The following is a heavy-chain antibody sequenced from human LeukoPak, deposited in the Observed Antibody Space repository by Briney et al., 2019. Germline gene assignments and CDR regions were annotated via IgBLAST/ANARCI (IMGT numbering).Heavy chain of an antibody. J-gene: IGHJ4*02. Sequence: PSETLSLTCSVSDDSITMYYWTWIRQPPGKGLEWIGSIYHSGSTYYNPSLKSRVTISVDTSKNQFSLKLSSVTAADTAVYYCARSSSSDFDYWGQGTLVTVSS. CDR2: IYHSGST. D-gene: IGHD6-6*01. V-gene: IGHV4-38-2*02. CDR3: ARSSSSDFDY. CDR1: DDSITMYY.